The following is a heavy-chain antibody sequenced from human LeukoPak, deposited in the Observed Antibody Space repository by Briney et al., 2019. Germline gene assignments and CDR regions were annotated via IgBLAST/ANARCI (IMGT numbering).Heavy chain of an antibody. CDR1: GFTFSSYA. J-gene: IGHJ4*02. D-gene: IGHD3-10*01. CDR2: ISGSGGST. V-gene: IGHV3-23*01. Sequence: PGGSLRLSCAASGFTFSSYAMSWVRQAPGKGLEWVSAISGSGGSTYYADSVKGRFTISRDNSKNTLYLQMNSLRAEDTAVYYCAKMGRGITMVRGVNLFFNLVFDYWGQGTLVTVSS. CDR3: AKMGRGITMVRGVNLFFNLVFDY.